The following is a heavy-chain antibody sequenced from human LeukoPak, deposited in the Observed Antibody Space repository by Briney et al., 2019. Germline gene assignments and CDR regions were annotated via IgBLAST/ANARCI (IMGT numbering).Heavy chain of an antibody. Sequence: GGSLRLSCAASGFTINTNYMSWVRQAPGKGLEWVSGIYTGNSTIYADSVRGRFTISRDNSKNTFYLQMNSLRAEGTAVYYCVGYHSESPAPWGQGTLVTVSS. CDR3: VGYHSESPAP. CDR2: IYTGNST. J-gene: IGHJ5*02. CDR1: GFTINTNY. D-gene: IGHD3-10*01. V-gene: IGHV3-53*01.